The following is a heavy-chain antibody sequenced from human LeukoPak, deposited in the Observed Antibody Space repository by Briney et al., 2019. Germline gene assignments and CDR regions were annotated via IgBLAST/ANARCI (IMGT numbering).Heavy chain of an antibody. V-gene: IGHV3-53*01. D-gene: IGHD6-13*01. CDR2: IYSASST. CDR3: ARTPATHGSSWFGTFDI. Sequence: GGSLRLSCAASGFNVSNNYMNWVRQAPGKGLEWVSTIYSASSTFYSDSVKGRFTISRDSSKNTLYLQMNSLRVEDTALYYCARTPATHGSSWFGTFDIWGQGTVVTVSS. CDR1: GFNVSNNY. J-gene: IGHJ3*02.